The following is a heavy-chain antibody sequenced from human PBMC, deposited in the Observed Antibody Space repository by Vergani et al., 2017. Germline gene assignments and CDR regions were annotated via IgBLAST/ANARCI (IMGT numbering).Heavy chain of an antibody. Sequence: QVQLVQSGAEVKKPGSSVKVSCKASGGTFSSYAISWVRQAPGQGLEWMGRIIPILGTANYAQKFQGRVTITADESTSTAYMELSSLRSEDTAVYYCARDSPTYCSSTSCYLSRWFDPWGQGTLVTVSS. CDR3: ARDSPTYCSSTSCYLSRWFDP. D-gene: IGHD2-2*01. CDR2: IIPILGTA. J-gene: IGHJ5*02. V-gene: IGHV1-69*11. CDR1: GGTFSSYA.